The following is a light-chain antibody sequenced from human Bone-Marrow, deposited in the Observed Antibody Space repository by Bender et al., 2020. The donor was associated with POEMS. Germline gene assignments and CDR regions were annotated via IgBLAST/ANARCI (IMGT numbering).Light chain of an antibody. CDR3: QSYDNSLGGWV. CDR2: RNN. V-gene: IGLV1-40*01. Sequence: QSVLTQPSVSGAPGQRVTISCTGSSSNTGSGYDINWYQHLPGTAPKLLIYRNNHRPSGVPDRFSGSKSGTSASLAITGLQAEDEADYYCQSYDNSLGGWVFGGGTKLTVL. J-gene: IGLJ3*02. CDR1: SSNTGSGYD.